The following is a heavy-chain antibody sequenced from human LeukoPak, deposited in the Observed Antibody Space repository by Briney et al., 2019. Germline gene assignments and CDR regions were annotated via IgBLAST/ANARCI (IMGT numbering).Heavy chain of an antibody. D-gene: IGHD6-19*01. CDR2: INPSSGDT. Sequence: ASVKVSCKASGYIFSGYYMHWVGQAPGQGLEWMGRINPSSGDTNYAQKFQGRVTMTRDTSFSTAYMELRRLRSDDTAVYYCARASGWYYDYWGQGTLVTVSS. CDR1: GYIFSGYY. V-gene: IGHV1-2*06. J-gene: IGHJ4*02. CDR3: ARASGWYYDY.